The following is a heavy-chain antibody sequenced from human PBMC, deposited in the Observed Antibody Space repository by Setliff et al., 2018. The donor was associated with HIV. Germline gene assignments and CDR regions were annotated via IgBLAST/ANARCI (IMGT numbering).Heavy chain of an antibody. V-gene: IGHV1-18*04. CDR3: ARDNYDDYSRVQMDV. J-gene: IGHJ6*04. CDR1: GYTFTSYG. Sequence: ASVKVSCKASGYTFTSYGISWVRQAPGQGLEWMGWISTYKGNTKYEQKFQGRVTMTTDTSTSTAYMELRSLRSDDTAIYYCARDNYDDYSRVQMDVWGKGTTVTVFS. CDR2: ISTYKGNT. D-gene: IGHD4-17*01.